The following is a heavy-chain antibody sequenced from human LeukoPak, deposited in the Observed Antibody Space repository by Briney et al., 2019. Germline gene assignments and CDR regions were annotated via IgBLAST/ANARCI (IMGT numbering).Heavy chain of an antibody. CDR1: GGSISSYY. CDR3: ARGGPSGWYKVRYFQH. Sequence: PSETLSLTCTVSGGSISSYYWSWIRQPPGKGLEWIGYIYYSGSTNYNPSLKSRVTISVDTSKNQFSLKLSSVTAADTAVYYCARGGPSGWYKVRYFQHWGQGTLVTVSS. J-gene: IGHJ1*01. CDR2: IYYSGST. V-gene: IGHV4-59*12. D-gene: IGHD6-19*01.